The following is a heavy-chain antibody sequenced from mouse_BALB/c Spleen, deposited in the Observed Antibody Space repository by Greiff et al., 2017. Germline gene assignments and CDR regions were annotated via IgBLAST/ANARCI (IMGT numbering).Heavy chain of an antibody. J-gene: IGHJ2*01. D-gene: IGHD3-1*01. V-gene: IGHV1-7*01. CDR3: ARRGTARATYFDD. Sequence: VQRVESGAELAKPGASVKMSCKASGYTFTSYWMHWVKQRPGQGLEWIGYINPSTGYTEYNQKFKDKATLTAEKSSSTAYMQLSSLTSEDSAVYYCARRGTARATYFDDWGQGTTLTVSS. CDR2: INPSTGYT. CDR1: GYTFTSYW.